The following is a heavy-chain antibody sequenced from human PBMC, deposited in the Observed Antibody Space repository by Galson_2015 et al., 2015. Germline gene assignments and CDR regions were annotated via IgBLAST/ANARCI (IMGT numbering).Heavy chain of an antibody. V-gene: IGHV3-23*01. CDR2: ISGSGGST. J-gene: IGHJ4*02. D-gene: IGHD3-3*01. Sequence: SLRLSCAASGFTFSSYAMSWVRQASGKGLEWVSAISGSGGSTYYADSVKGRFTISRDNSKNTLYLQMNSLRAEDTAVYYCAKSLRFLEWLFFDYWGQGTLVTVSS. CDR3: AKSLRFLEWLFFDY. CDR1: GFTFSSYA.